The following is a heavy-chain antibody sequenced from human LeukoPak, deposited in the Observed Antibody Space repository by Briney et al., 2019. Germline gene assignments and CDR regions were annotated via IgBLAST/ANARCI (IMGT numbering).Heavy chain of an antibody. D-gene: IGHD2-15*01. CDR1: GSTFSSYA. CDR3: AKDDCSGGSCYSSGNDAFDI. CDR2: ISGSGDTT. Sequence: SGGSLRLSCAASGSTFSSYAMSWVRQAPGKGLQWVSLISGSGDTTYFADSVKGRFTISRDNSKNTLYLQMSSLRAEDTAVYYCAKDDCSGGSCYSSGNDAFDIWGQGTMVTVSS. J-gene: IGHJ3*02. V-gene: IGHV3-23*01.